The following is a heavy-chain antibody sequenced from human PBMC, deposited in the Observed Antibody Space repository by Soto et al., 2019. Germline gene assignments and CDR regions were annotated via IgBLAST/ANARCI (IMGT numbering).Heavy chain of an antibody. CDR3: PKGEPYYYDSSRYYAYFQH. Sequence: QVQRVESGGGVVQPGRSLRLSCAASGFTFSIYGMHWVRQAPGKGLEWVAVISYDGSNEYYADSVKGRFTISRDNSKNTLYLQMNSLRAEDTAVYYCPKGEPYYYDSSRYYAYFQHWGQGTLVTVSS. D-gene: IGHD3-22*01. CDR1: GFTFSIYG. CDR2: ISYDGSNE. J-gene: IGHJ1*01. V-gene: IGHV3-30*18.